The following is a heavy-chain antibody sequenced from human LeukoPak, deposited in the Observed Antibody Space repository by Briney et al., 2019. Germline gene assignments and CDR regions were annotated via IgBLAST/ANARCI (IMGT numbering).Heavy chain of an antibody. CDR3: ARLLIYCSSTSCHFDY. CDR2: IYYSGST. V-gene: IGHV4-59*08. Sequence: SETLSLTCTVSNGSISSHYWSWIRQPPGKGLEWIGHIYYSGSTNYNPSLKSRVTISVETSNNQFSLKLSSVTAADTAMYYCARLLIYCSSTSCHFDYWGQGTLVTVSS. D-gene: IGHD2-2*01. J-gene: IGHJ4*02. CDR1: NGSISSHY.